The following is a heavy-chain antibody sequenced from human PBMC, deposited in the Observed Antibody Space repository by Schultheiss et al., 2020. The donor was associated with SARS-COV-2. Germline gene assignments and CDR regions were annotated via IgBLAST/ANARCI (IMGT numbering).Heavy chain of an antibody. Sequence: SETLSLTCTVSGGSISSYYWGWIRQPPGKGLEWIGSIYYSGSTYYNPSLKSRVTISVDTSKNQFSLKLSSVTAADTAVYYCARRNDDSSGPAFDYWGQGTLVTVSS. CDR2: IYYSGST. D-gene: IGHD3-22*01. CDR3: ARRNDDSSGPAFDY. J-gene: IGHJ4*02. CDR1: GGSISSYY. V-gene: IGHV4-39*07.